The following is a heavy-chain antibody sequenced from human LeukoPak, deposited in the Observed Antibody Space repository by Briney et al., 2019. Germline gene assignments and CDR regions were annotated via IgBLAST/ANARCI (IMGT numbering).Heavy chain of an antibody. CDR1: GFTVSSNY. V-gene: IGHV3-66*01. J-gene: IGHJ4*02. D-gene: IGHD1-26*01. Sequence: GGSLRLSCAASGFTVSSNYMSWVRQAPGKGLEWVSVIYSGGSTYYADSVKGRFTISRDNSKNMLYLQMNSLRAEDTAVYYCARGRNSGSYYYFDYWGQGTLVTVSS. CDR3: ARGRNSGSYYYFDY. CDR2: IYSGGST.